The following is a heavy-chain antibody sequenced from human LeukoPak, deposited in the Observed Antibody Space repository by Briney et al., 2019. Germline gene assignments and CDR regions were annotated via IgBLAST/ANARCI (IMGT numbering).Heavy chain of an antibody. D-gene: IGHD5-18*01. CDR1: GGSHSSYY. CDR3: ATVDTAMAYFDY. CDR2: IYYSGST. J-gene: IGHJ4*02. Sequence: SETLSLTCTVSGGSHSSYYWSLIRQPPGKGLEWIGYIYYSGSTNYNPSLKSRVTISVDTSKNQFSLKLSSVTAADTAVYYCATVDTAMAYFDYWGQGTLVTVSS. V-gene: IGHV4-59*01.